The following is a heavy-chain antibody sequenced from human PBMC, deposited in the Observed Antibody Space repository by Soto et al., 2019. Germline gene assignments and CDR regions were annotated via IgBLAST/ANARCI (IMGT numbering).Heavy chain of an antibody. CDR2: ISYDGSIK. D-gene: IGHD1-1*01. CDR3: ARGDARGNVQEEFDF. V-gene: IGHV3-30*04. Sequence: QVQLVESGGGVVQPGRSLRLSCAASGFTFSSYAMNWVRQAPGKGLQWVALISYDGSIKYYGDSVKGRFTISRDNSKNTLFLQLNSLRADDTAVYYCARGDARGNVQEEFDFWGQGALVTVSS. J-gene: IGHJ4*02. CDR1: GFTFSSYA.